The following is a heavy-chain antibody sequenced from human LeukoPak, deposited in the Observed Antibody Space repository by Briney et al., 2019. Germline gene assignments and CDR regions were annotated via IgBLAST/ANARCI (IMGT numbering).Heavy chain of an antibody. J-gene: IGHJ4*02. V-gene: IGHV3-53*01. CDR3: ARERGRGRDSPWFDY. Sequence: GGSLRLSCAASGFIVSGDFMSWVRQAPGKGLEWVSVIYSDGSTYYADSVKGRFTISRDNSKNTLDLQTTGLRAEDTAVYYCARERGRGRDSPWFDYWGQGTLVTVSS. D-gene: IGHD1-26*01. CDR2: IYSDGST. CDR1: GFIVSGDF.